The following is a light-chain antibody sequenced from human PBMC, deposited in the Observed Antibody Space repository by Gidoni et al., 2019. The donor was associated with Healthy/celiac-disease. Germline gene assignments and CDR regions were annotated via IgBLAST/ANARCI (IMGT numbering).Light chain of an antibody. V-gene: IGLV3-19*01. J-gene: IGLJ2*01. CDR3: NARDSSGNQLV. CDR1: SLRSYY. Sequence: SSELTQDPAVSVALGQTVRITCQGDSLRSYYASWYQQKPGQAPVLVIHGKNNRPSGIPDRFSGYSSGNKGYLNSTGDKAEDEADYYCNARDSSGNQLVFGGGTKLTVL. CDR2: GKN.